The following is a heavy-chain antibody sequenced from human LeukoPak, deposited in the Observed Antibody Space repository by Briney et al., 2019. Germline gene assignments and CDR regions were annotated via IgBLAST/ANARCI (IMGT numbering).Heavy chain of an antibody. CDR1: GFTVSSNY. J-gene: IGHJ5*02. CDR3: ARGYSGYDPVFCLNL. D-gene: IGHD5-12*01. V-gene: IGHV3-66*01. CDR2: IYSGGST. Sequence: SGGSLRLSCAASGFTVSSNYMSWVRQAPGKGLEWVSVIYSGGSTYYADSVKGRFTISRDNSKNTLYLQMNSLRAEDTAVYYCARGYSGYDPVFCLNLWGQGTLVTVSS.